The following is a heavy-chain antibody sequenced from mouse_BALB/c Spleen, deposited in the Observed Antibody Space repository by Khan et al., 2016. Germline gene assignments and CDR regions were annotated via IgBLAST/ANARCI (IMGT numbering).Heavy chain of an antibody. Sequence: EVKLLESGGGLVQPGGSLKLSCAASGFDFSRYWMSWVRQAPGKGLEWIGEINPDSSTINYTPSLKDKFIISRDNAKNTLHLQMSKVRSEDTALYYCARAGYYGYLAYWGQGTLVTVSA. D-gene: IGHD1-1*01. CDR3: ARAGYYGYLAY. CDR1: GFDFSRYW. J-gene: IGHJ3*01. CDR2: INPDSSTI. V-gene: IGHV4-1*02.